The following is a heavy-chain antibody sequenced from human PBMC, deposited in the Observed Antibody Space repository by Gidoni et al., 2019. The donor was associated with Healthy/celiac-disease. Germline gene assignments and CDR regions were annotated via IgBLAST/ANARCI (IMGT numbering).Heavy chain of an antibody. V-gene: IGHV3-23*01. J-gene: IGHJ6*02. CDR3: AKDIHDYGDYFYYYYYYGMDV. Sequence: GRFTISRDNSKNTLYLQMNSLRAEDTAVYYCAKDIHDYGDYFYYYYYYGMDVWGQGTTVTVSS. D-gene: IGHD4-17*01.